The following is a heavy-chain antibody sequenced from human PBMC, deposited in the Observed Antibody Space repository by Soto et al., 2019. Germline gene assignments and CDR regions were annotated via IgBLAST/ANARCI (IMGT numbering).Heavy chain of an antibody. CDR2: ISYDGRNK. CDR1: GLTFGSYG. V-gene: IGHV3-30*18. D-gene: IGHD5-12*01. CDR3: VKDGLKRLPARQSDYYAMDV. J-gene: IGHJ6*04. Sequence: GGSLRRSCAASGLTFGSYGLHWVRQTPGKGLGWVALISYDGRNKYYVDSVEGRFTISRDNSKNTLYLQMNSLRVEDTAVYYCVKDGLKRLPARQSDYYAMDVWGTGPPVPVSS.